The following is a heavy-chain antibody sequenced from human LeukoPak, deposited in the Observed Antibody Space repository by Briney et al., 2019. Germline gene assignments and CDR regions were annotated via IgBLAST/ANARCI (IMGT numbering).Heavy chain of an antibody. V-gene: IGHV1-2*02. CDR1: GYTFTGYY. D-gene: IGHD3-10*01. J-gene: IGHJ4*02. CDR2: INPNSGGT. Sequence: ASVKVSCKASGYTFTGYYMLWVRQAPGQGLEGMGWINPNSGGTNYAQKFQGRVTMTRDTSISTAYMELSRLRSDDTAVYYCARDLSSGSLTWYFDYWGQETLVTVSS. CDR3: ARDLSSGSLTWYFDY.